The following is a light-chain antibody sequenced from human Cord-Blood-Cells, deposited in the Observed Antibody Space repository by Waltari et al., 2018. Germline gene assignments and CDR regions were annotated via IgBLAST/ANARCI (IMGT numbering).Light chain of an antibody. CDR1: QRVLYSSNNKNY. CDR2: WAS. CDR3: QQYYSTPPT. J-gene: IGKJ1*01. Sequence: DIVITQSPDSLALSLGARATINCTSSQRVLYSSNNKNYLAWYQQKPGQPPKLLIYWASTRESRVPDRFSGSGSGTDFTLTISSLQAEDVAVYYCQQYYSTPPTFGQGTKVEIK. V-gene: IGKV4-1*01.